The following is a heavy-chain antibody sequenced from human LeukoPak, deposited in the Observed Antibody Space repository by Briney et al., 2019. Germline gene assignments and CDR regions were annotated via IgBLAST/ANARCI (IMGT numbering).Heavy chain of an antibody. CDR2: LNPNSGGT. V-gene: IGHV1-2*02. Sequence: ASVKVSCKASGYTFIGYYIHWVRQAPGQGLEWMGWLNPNSGGTNYAQKFQGRVTMTRDTSISTAYMELSRLRSDDTAVYYCARDWIAAAGIDYWGQGTLVTVSS. D-gene: IGHD6-13*01. CDR3: ARDWIAAAGIDY. J-gene: IGHJ4*02. CDR1: GYTFIGYY.